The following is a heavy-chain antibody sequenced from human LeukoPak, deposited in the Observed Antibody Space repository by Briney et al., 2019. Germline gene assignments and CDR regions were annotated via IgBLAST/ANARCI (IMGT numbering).Heavy chain of an antibody. CDR2: ISSTSITM. J-gene: IGHJ4*02. CDR1: GFTFYRNN. D-gene: IGHD5-18*01. V-gene: IGHV3-48*01. Sequence: GGSLRLSCADSGFTFYRNNMKSVRQAPGKGLEWVSYISSTSITMYYADSVKGRFTISRYNAKNSLYLQMNSLRADDTAVYYCARETILAMARVRRVRATLVTVSS. CDR3: ARETILAMARVR.